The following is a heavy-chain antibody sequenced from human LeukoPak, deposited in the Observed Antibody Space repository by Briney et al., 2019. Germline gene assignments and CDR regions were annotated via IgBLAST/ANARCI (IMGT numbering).Heavy chain of an antibody. D-gene: IGHD2-8*01. J-gene: IGHJ6*03. V-gene: IGHV3-23*01. Sequence: GGSLRLSCAASGFTFSSYAMNWIRQAPGGGLEWVSGFSGSGGTTYYADSVKGRFTISRDNSKNTLYLQMNSLRADDTAVYYCANGNRCTSPNCLGYYYFYMDVWGKGTTVTVSS. CDR1: GFTFSSYA. CDR2: FSGSGGTT. CDR3: ANGNRCTSPNCLGYYYFYMDV.